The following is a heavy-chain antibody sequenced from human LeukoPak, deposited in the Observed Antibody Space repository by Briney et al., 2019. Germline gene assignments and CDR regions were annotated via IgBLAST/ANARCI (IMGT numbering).Heavy chain of an antibody. V-gene: IGHV3-30*04. CDR3: AREGAANGVWYYYYYMDV. Sequence: GGSLRLSCAASGFTFSSYAMHWVRQAPGKGLEWVAVISYDGSNKYYADSVKGRFTISRDNSKNTLYLQMNSLRAEDTAVYYCAREGAANGVWYYYYYMDVWGKGTTVTVSS. CDR1: GFTFSSYA. CDR2: ISYDGSNK. J-gene: IGHJ6*03. D-gene: IGHD2-8*01.